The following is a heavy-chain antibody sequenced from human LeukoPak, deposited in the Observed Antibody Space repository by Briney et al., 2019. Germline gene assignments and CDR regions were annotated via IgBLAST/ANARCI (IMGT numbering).Heavy chain of an antibody. CDR2: ISGSGGST. V-gene: IGHV3-23*01. CDR1: GFTFNNYA. J-gene: IGHJ6*02. CDR3: AKVGYDILTGSSRAGMDV. D-gene: IGHD3-9*01. Sequence: PGGSLRLSCAASGFTFNNYAMSWVRQAPGKGLEWVSAISGSGGSTYYADSVKGRFTISRDNSKNTLFLQMNRLRAEDTAVYYCAKVGYDILTGSSRAGMDVWGQGTTVTVSS.